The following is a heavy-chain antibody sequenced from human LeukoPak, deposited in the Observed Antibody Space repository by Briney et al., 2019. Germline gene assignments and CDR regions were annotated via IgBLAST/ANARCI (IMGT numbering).Heavy chain of an antibody. CDR2: INPKNGGP. J-gene: IGHJ4*02. CDR3: ARGPESGIDY. CDR1: GYTFTAYF. Sequence: ASVKVSCKASGYTFTAYFVHWLRQAPGQGLEWMGWINPKNGGPIYAQKFQGRVTMTRDTSINTVYMELSSLTFEDTAVYYCARGPESGIDYWGQGTLVTVSS. V-gene: IGHV1-2*02.